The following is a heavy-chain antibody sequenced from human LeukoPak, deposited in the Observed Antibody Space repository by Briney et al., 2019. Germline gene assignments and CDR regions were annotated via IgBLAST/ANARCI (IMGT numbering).Heavy chain of an antibody. D-gene: IGHD3-22*01. CDR1: GFTFSDYY. J-gene: IGHJ4*02. Sequence: GGSLRLSCAASGFTFSDYYMSWIRQAPGKGLEWVSYISSSGSTIYYADSVKGRFTISRDNAKNSLYLQMNSLRTEDTAVYYCASKDYYDSSGVLWGQGTLVTVSS. V-gene: IGHV3-11*04. CDR2: ISSSGSTI. CDR3: ASKDYYDSSGVL.